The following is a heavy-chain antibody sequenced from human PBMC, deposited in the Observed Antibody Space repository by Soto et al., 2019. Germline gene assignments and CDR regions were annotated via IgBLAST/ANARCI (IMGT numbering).Heavy chain of an antibody. CDR3: AKDPSSGFAMENYFDY. V-gene: IGHV3-23*01. CDR2: ISGSSTST. Sequence: EVQLSGSGGGLVQPGGSLRLSCAASGFTFSSYAMSWVRQAPGKGLEWVSAISGSSTSTYYADSVKGRFTISRDNSKKTLYLQMNSLSAEDTALYYCAKDPSSGFAMENYFDYWGQGTLVTVSS. J-gene: IGHJ4*02. D-gene: IGHD3-10*01. CDR1: GFTFSSYA.